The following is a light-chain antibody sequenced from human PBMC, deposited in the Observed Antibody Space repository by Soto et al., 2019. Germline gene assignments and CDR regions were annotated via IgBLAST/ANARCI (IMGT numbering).Light chain of an antibody. V-gene: IGKV1-5*03. CDR3: QQYSSHIYT. CDR1: QNIRSS. J-gene: IGKJ2*01. CDR2: RAS. Sequence: DIQMTQSPSTLSASVGDRVTITCRASQNIRSSLAWYQQKSGKTPKVLIHRASSLKSGVPSRFSGSGSGTEFTLTISSLQPDDFATYYCQQYSSHIYTFGQATKLEIK.